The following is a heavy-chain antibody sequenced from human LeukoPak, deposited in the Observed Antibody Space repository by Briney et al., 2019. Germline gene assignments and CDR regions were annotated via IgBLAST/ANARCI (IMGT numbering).Heavy chain of an antibody. J-gene: IGHJ4*02. CDR2: IIPILHTT. D-gene: IGHD3-22*01. CDR1: GDTFSGYA. Sequence: GASVKVSCKASGDTFSGYAITWVRQAPGQGLEWMGGIIPILHTTNYAQNFQGRVTFTADASTRTAYMELSSLRSEDTAVYYCARATYYYDSSGTYYFDYWGQGTLVTVSS. V-gene: IGHV1-69*13. CDR3: ARATYYYDSSGTYYFDY.